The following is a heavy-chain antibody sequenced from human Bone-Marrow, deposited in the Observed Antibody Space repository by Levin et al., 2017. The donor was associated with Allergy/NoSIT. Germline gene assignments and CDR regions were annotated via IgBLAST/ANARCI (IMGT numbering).Heavy chain of an antibody. CDR2: IRHSGSI. Sequence: SETLSLTCAVYGESFSGYYWSWIRQAPGKGLEWIGEIRHSGSINYNPSLKSRVTISEEMSKNQFSLKLSSVTATDTAVYYCARGDWGVRFDSWGQGTLVSVSS. CDR1: GESFSGYY. CDR3: ARGDWGVRFDS. J-gene: IGHJ4*02. D-gene: IGHD3-10*01. V-gene: IGHV4-34*01.